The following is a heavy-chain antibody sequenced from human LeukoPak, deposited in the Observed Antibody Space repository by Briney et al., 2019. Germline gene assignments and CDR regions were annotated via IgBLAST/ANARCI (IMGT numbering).Heavy chain of an antibody. J-gene: IGHJ4*02. CDR3: ARDFYILESGPLEY. CDR2: FDPEDGET. D-gene: IGHD3-3*01. CDR1: GYTLTELS. V-gene: IGHV1-24*01. Sequence: GASVKVSCKVSGYTLTELSMHWVRQAPGKGLEWMGGFDPEDGETIYAQKFQGRVTMTEDTSTDTAYMELSSLRAEDTAAYYCARDFYILESGPLEYWGQGTLVTVSS.